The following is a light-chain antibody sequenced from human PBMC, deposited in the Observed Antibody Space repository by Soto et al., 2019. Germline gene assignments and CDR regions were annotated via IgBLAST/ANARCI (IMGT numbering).Light chain of an antibody. CDR1: SSDVGAYNF. CDR2: DVS. V-gene: IGLV2-14*03. J-gene: IGLJ2*01. CDR3: SSYTRSSTVI. Sequence: QSVLTQPASVSGSPGQSITISCTGTSSDVGAYNFVSWYQQHPGKAPKVLVYDVSNRPSGVSNRFSGSKSGNTASLTISGLQAEDEADYYCSSYTRSSTVIFGGGTKLTVL.